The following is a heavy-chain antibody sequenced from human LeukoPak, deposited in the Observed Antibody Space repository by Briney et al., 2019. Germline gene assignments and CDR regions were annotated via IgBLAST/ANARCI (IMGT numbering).Heavy chain of an antibody. V-gene: IGHV4-31*03. D-gene: IGHD3-22*01. CDR1: GVSISGGGGYY. Sequence: PSETLSLTCTVSGVSISGGGGYYWSWIRQRPGKGLECIGYIYYSGNTYYSPSLRSRVTISVDTSKNQFSLKLNSVTAADTAVYYCARRGSGSGYNGVSGFDYWGQGTLVTVSS. J-gene: IGHJ4*02. CDR2: IYYSGNT. CDR3: ARRGSGSGYNGVSGFDY.